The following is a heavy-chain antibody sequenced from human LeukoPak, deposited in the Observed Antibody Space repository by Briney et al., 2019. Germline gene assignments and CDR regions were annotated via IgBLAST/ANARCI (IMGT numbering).Heavy chain of an antibody. J-gene: IGHJ4*02. CDR2: FDPEDGET. V-gene: IGHV1-24*01. CDR3: ATGTWIQLWLRN. D-gene: IGHD5-18*01. Sequence: ASVKVSCKVSGYTLTELSMHWVRQAPGKGLEWMGGFDPEDGETIYALKFQGRVTMTEDTSTDTAYMELSSLRSEDTAVYYCATGTWIQLWLRNWGQGTLVTVSS. CDR1: GYTLTELS.